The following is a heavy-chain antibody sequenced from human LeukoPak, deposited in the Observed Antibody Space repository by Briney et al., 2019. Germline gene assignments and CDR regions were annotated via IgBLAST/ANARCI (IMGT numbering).Heavy chain of an antibody. CDR3: ARYRTYCSSTSCYLYYFDY. Sequence: SETLSLTCAVYGGSLSGYYWSWIRQPPGKGLEWIGEINHSGSTNYNPSLKSRVTISVDTSKNQFSLKLSSVTAADTAVYYCARYRTYCSSTSCYLYYFDYWGQGTLVTVSS. CDR1: GGSLSGYY. CDR2: INHSGST. V-gene: IGHV4-34*01. D-gene: IGHD2-2*01. J-gene: IGHJ4*02.